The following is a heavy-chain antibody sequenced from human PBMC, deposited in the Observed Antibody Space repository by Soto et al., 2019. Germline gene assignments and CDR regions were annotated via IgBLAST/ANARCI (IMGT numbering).Heavy chain of an antibody. CDR2: IYSGGST. J-gene: IGHJ4*02. V-gene: IGHV3-53*01. D-gene: IGHD5-18*01. CDR1: GFTVSSNY. CDR3: ARDSLGDYGYEL. Sequence: GGSLRLSCAASGFTVSSNYMSWVRQAPGKGLEWVSVIYSGGSTYYADSVKGRFTISRDNSKNTLYLQMNSLRAEDTAVYYCARDSLGDYGYELWGQGTLVTVSS.